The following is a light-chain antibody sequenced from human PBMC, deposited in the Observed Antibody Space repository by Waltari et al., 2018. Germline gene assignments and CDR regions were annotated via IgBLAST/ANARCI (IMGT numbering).Light chain of an antibody. CDR3: SSYTSSSTLVV. V-gene: IGLV2-14*03. CDR2: DVS. CDR1: SSDVGGYNY. J-gene: IGLJ2*01. Sequence: QSALTQPASVSGSPGQSITISCTGTSSDVGGYNYVSWYQQHPGKAPKLMIYDVSNRPSGFSNRFSGSKSGNTASLTISGLQAEDGADYYCSSYTSSSTLVVFGGGTKLTVL.